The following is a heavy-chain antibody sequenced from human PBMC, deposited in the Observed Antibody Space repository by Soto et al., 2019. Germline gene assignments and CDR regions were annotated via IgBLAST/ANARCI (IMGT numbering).Heavy chain of an antibody. V-gene: IGHV1-8*01. CDR2: MNPNSGNT. CDR1: GYTFTSYD. CDR3: ARKYGDVYAMDV. Sequence: QVQLVQSGAEVKKPGASVKVSCKASGYTFTSYDIKWVRQATGQGLEWMGWMNPNSGNTGYAQKFQGRVAMTRNTSISTAYMELSSLRSEDTAVYYCARKYGDVYAMDVWGQGTTVTVSS. D-gene: IGHD4-17*01. J-gene: IGHJ6*02.